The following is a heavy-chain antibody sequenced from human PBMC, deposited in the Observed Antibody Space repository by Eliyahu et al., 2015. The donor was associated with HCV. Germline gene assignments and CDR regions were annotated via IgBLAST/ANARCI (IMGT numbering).Heavy chain of an antibody. CDR1: GFTFSSLP. V-gene: IGHV3-23*01. Sequence: EVQLLESGGGLVQPGGSLRLSCAASGFTFSSLPISWVRQAPGKGLEWVSSIIGSGDSAYYADSVQGRFTTSRDNSKNTLYLQMGSLRVDDTAIYYCAKVGWFEYWGQGTLVTVSP. J-gene: IGHJ5*01. CDR3: AKVGWFEY. CDR2: IIGSGDSA. D-gene: IGHD3-10*01.